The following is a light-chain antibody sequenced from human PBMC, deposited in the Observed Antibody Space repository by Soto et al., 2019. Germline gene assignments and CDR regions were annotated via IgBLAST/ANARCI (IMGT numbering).Light chain of an antibody. V-gene: IGKV3-15*01. CDR1: QNVGNN. J-gene: IGKJ1*01. CDR2: GAS. Sequence: IVMTQSPATLSVSPGERATLSCRASQNVGNNLVWYQQKPGQAPRLLIYGASTRAAGIPDRFSGSGSGTEFTLTISGLQSADFAVYYCQQFNNWPPWTFGQGTKVDIK. CDR3: QQFNNWPPWT.